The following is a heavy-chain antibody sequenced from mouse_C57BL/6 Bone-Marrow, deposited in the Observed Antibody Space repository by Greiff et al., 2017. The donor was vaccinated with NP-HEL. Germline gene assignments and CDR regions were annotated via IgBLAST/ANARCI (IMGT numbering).Heavy chain of an antibody. CDR1: GFTFSSYG. CDR3: ARGLGY. CDR2: ISSGGSYT. J-gene: IGHJ2*01. V-gene: IGHV5-6*01. Sequence: EVHLVESGGDLVKPGGSLKLSCAASGFTFSSYGMSWVRQTPDKRLEWVATISSGGSYTYYPDSVKGRFTISRDNAKNTLYLQMSSLKSEDTAMYYFARGLGYWGQGTTLTVSS.